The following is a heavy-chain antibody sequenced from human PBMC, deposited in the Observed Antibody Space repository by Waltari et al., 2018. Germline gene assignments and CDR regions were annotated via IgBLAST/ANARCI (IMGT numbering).Heavy chain of an antibody. V-gene: IGHV3-30*01. Sequence: QVQLVESGGGVVQPGRSLRLSCPASGFTFSGYAMHWVRQAPGEGLEWVAVISYDGSNKYYADSVKGRFTIARDNSKNTLYLQMNSLRAEDTAVYYCARARPGDVIPDYWGQGTLVTVSS. CDR1: GFTFSGYA. CDR3: ARARPGDVIPDY. J-gene: IGHJ4*02. D-gene: IGHD6-6*01. CDR2: ISYDGSNK.